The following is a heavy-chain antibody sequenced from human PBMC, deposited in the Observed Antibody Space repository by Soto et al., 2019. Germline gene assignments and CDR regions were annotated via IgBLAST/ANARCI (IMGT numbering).Heavy chain of an antibody. CDR2: ISGSGGST. CDR1: GFTFSSYG. J-gene: IGHJ6*02. CDR3: ATTVTGYYYGMDV. V-gene: IGHV3-23*01. D-gene: IGHD4-17*01. Sequence: PGGSLRLSCAASGFTFSSYGMSWVRQAPGKGLEWVSAISGSGGSTYYADSVKGRFTISRDNSKNTLYLQMNSLRAEDTAVYYCATTVTGYYYGMDVWGQGTTVTVSS.